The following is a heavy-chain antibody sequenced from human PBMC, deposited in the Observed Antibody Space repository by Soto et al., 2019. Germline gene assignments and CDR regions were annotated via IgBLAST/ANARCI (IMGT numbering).Heavy chain of an antibody. J-gene: IGHJ6*02. V-gene: IGHV1-18*01. CDR3: ARDRGSGAAGYHGWDV. Sequence: QIQLVQSGAEVKKPGASLKVSCKASGYTFTSYGFNWVRQAPGQGLEWMGWISAYNGNTDYPQKLQGRVTMTTDTSSRTAYMELRSLRSDDTAVYCCARDRGSGAAGYHGWDVWGQWTTVTVCS. CDR1: GYTFTSYG. D-gene: IGHD6-13*01. CDR2: ISAYNGNT.